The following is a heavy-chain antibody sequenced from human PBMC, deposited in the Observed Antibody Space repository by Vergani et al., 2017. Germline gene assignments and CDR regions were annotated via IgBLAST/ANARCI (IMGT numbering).Heavy chain of an antibody. D-gene: IGHD6-19*01. Sequence: QVQLQESGPGLVKPSETLSLTCTVSGGSISSYYWSWIRQPPGKGLEWIGYIYYSGSTNYNPSLKSRVTISVDTSKTQFSLKLSSVTAADTAVYYCARVERSGWSRGDAFDIWGQGTMVTVSS. V-gene: IGHV4-59*01. CDR3: ARVERSGWSRGDAFDI. CDR2: IYYSGST. J-gene: IGHJ3*02. CDR1: GGSISSYY.